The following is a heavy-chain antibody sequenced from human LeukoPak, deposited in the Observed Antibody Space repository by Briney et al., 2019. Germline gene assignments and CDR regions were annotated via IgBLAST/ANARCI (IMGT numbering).Heavy chain of an antibody. J-gene: IGHJ5*02. CDR3: ASSYCNGGVCYPNWFDP. V-gene: IGHV3-30-3*01. D-gene: IGHD2-8*02. CDR2: ISYDGSNK. CDR1: GFTFSSYA. Sequence: PGRSLRLSCAASGFTFSSYAMHWVRQAPGKGLEWVAVISYDGSNKYYADSVKGRFTISRDNAKNSLYLQMNSLRDEDTAVYYCASSYCNGGVCYPNWFDPWGQGTLVTVSS.